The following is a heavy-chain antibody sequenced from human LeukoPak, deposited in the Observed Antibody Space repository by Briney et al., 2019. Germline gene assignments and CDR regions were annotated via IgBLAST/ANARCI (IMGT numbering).Heavy chain of an antibody. CDR1: GFTFSSYG. V-gene: IGHV3-30*02. Sequence: GGSLRLSCAASGFTFSSYGMHWVRQDPGKGLEWVAFIRYDGSNKYYADSVKGRFTISRDNSKNTLYLQMNSLRAEDTAVYYCAKDLAIVVVPAAQRSAIDYWGQGTLVTVSS. CDR3: AKDLAIVVVPAAQRSAIDY. CDR2: IRYDGSNK. J-gene: IGHJ4*02. D-gene: IGHD2-2*03.